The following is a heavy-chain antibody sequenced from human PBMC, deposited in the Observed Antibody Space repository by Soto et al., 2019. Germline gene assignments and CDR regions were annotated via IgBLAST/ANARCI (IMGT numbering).Heavy chain of an antibody. CDR3: AKDIHSGINHLWADH. J-gene: IGHJ4*02. Sequence: QVQVVESGGGVVQPGRSLRLSCAASGFTFSNYGRHWVRQAPGKGLAWVAGISNDGNNEFYIDSVKGRFTISRDNSKNALYLQMRTLRPEDTDVYYCAKDIHSGINHLWADHWRQGTLVTVSS. V-gene: IGHV3-30*18. D-gene: IGHD1-26*01. CDR1: GFTFSNYG. CDR2: ISNDGNNE.